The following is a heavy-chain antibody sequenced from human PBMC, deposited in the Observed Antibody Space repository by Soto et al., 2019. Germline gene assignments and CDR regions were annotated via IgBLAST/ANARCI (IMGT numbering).Heavy chain of an antibody. Sequence: QAQLVQSGAEVKEPGASVKVSCKASGYTFTGYGITWVRQAPGQGREWMGWASPLSATPNYAPKFQGRVTMTTDTSTNMAYMELRSLRSDDTAVYYCARGGTAEADFWGQGTLVTVSS. CDR3: ARGGTAEADF. CDR2: ASPLSATP. V-gene: IGHV1-18*01. CDR1: GYTFTGYG. J-gene: IGHJ4*02. D-gene: IGHD2-21*02.